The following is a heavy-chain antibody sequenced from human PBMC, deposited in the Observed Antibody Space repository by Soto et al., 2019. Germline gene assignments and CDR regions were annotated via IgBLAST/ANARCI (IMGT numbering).Heavy chain of an antibody. V-gene: IGHV5-51*01. CDR2: IYPGDSDT. CDR1: GYSFTSYC. J-gene: IGHJ5*02. Sequence: PGESLKISCKGSGYSFTSYCIGWVRQMPGKGLEWMGIIYPGDSDTRYSPSFQGQVTISADKSISTAYLQWSSLRASDTAMYYCARLVVPAATANWFDPWGQGTLVIVSS. D-gene: IGHD2-2*01. CDR3: ARLVVPAATANWFDP.